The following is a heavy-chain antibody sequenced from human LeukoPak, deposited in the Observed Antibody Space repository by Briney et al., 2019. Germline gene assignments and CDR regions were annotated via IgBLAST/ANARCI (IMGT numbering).Heavy chain of an antibody. J-gene: IGHJ4*02. CDR1: GFTVSSNY. V-gene: IGHV3-53*01. CDR2: IYSGGST. D-gene: IGHD6-19*01. CDR3: AREVGYSSGWNLDY. Sequence: GGSLRLSCAASGFTVSSNYMTWVRQAPGKGLEWVSVIYSGGSTYYADSVKGRFTISRDNSKNTLYLQMNSLRAEDTAVYYCAREVGYSSGWNLDYWGQGTLATVSS.